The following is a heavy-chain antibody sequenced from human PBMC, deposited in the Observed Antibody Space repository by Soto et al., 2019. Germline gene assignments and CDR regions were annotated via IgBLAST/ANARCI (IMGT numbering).Heavy chain of an antibody. Sequence: ASVKVSCKASGYTFTSYAMHWVRQAPGQRLEWMGWINAGNGNTKYSQKLQGRVTITRDTSASTAYMELSSLRSEDTAVYYCARETQPSVAGNWGQGTMVTVSS. CDR3: ARETQPSVAGN. D-gene: IGHD6-19*01. CDR2: INAGNGNT. CDR1: GYTFTSYA. J-gene: IGHJ3*01. V-gene: IGHV1-3*01.